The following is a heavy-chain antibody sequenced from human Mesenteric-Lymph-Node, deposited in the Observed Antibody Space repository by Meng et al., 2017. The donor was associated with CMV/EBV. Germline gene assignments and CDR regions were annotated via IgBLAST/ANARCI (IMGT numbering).Heavy chain of an antibody. CDR3: ARRTSKSYYEVDFDL. CDR1: GGSVSSGSYY. J-gene: IGHJ4*02. CDR2: IYYSGST. Sequence: SETLSLTCTVSGGSVSSGSYYWSWIRQPPGKGLEWIGYIYYSGSTNYSPSLKSRVTISVDTSKNQFSLKLSSVTAADTAVYYCARRTSKSYYEVDFDLWGQGTLVTVSS. V-gene: IGHV4-61*01. D-gene: IGHD1-26*01.